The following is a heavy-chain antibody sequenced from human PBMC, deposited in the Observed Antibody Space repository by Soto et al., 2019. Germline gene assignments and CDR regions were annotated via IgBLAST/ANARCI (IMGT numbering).Heavy chain of an antibody. J-gene: IGHJ4*02. CDR1: GFTVSSYG. CDR2: ISRDGGTK. Sequence: QVQLVESGGGVVQPGRSLRLSCAASGFTVSSYGMQWVRQAPGKGLEWVAVISRDGGTKYYADSVKGRFTISRDNSRNTLFLEINSLTGDDMAVYYCTGEVASGYWGQGTLVTVSS. V-gene: IGHV3-30*03. D-gene: IGHD2-8*02. CDR3: TGEVASGY.